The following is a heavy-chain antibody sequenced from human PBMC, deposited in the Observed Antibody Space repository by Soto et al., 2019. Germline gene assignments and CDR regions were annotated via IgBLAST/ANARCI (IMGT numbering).Heavy chain of an antibody. CDR2: ISGSGGST. V-gene: IGHV3-23*01. CDR3: AKELAYYGRVNPSFDP. D-gene: IGHD3-10*02. CDR1: GFTFSSYA. Sequence: PGGSLRLSCAASGFTFSSYAMSWVRQAPGKGLEWVSAISGSGGSTYYADSVKGRFTISRDNSKNTLYLQMNSLRAEDTAVYYCAKELAYYGRVNPSFDPWGQGTLVTVSS. J-gene: IGHJ5*02.